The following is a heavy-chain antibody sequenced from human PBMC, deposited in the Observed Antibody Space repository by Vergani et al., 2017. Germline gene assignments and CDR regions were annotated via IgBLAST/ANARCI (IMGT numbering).Heavy chain of an antibody. Sequence: QVQLVESGGGVVQPGRSLRLSCAASGFTFSSYGMHWVRQAPGKGLEWVAVIWYDGSNKYYADSVKGRFTISRDNSKNTLYLQMNSLRAEDTAVYYCAKELGYDILTGYYNRYYYYGMDVWGQGTTVTVSS. CDR3: AKELGYDILTGYYNRYYYYGMDV. CDR1: GFTFSSYG. D-gene: IGHD3-9*01. V-gene: IGHV3-33*06. CDR2: IWYDGSNK. J-gene: IGHJ6*02.